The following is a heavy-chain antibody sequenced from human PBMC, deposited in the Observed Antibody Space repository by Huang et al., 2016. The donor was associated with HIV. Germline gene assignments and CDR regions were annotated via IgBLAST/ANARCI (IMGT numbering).Heavy chain of an antibody. Sequence: QVQLVQSGAEVKKPGASVKVSCKPSGYTFTNYGISWVRQAPGQGLEWMGWISTYDGHPNYAQKLQGRVTMTTDTATRTAYMELRILRSDDTAVYYCARVYYYDSSGYYGFSFYYGMDVWGQGTTVTVSS. CDR3: ARVYYYDSSGYYGFSFYYGMDV. D-gene: IGHD3-22*01. V-gene: IGHV1-18*04. CDR1: GYTFTNYG. J-gene: IGHJ6*02. CDR2: ISTYDGHP.